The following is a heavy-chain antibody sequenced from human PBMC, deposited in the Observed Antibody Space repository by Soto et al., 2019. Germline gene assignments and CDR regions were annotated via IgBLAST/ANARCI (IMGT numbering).Heavy chain of an antibody. Sequence: EVQLVESGGGWVQPGRSLRLSCAASGFTFDVYAMHWVRQAPGKGLEWVSGINYNSGSVGYADSVKGRFTISRDNAKNSLHLQMNSLRAEDTAVYYCARDPPYSSSWSYFDYWGQGTLVTVSS. J-gene: IGHJ4*02. CDR2: INYNSGSV. CDR1: GFTFDVYA. D-gene: IGHD6-13*01. V-gene: IGHV3-9*01. CDR3: ARDPPYSSSWSYFDY.